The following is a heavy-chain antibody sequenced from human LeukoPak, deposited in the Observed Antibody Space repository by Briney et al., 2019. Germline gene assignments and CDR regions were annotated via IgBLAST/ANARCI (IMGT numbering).Heavy chain of an antibody. CDR1: GYSISSGYY. CDR2: IYHSGST. V-gene: IGHV4-38-2*02. J-gene: IGHJ4*02. D-gene: IGHD5-12*01. CDR3: ARGYSGYSGY. Sequence: SETLSLTCTVSGYSISSGYYWGWIRQPPGKGLEWIGSIYHSGSTYYNPSLKSRVTISVDTSKNQFSPKLSSVTAADTAVYYCARGYSGYSGYWGQGTLVTVSS.